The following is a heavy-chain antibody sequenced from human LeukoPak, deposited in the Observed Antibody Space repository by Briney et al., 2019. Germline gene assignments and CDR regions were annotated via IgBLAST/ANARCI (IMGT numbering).Heavy chain of an antibody. J-gene: IGHJ4*02. CDR2: INHSGST. V-gene: IGHV4-34*01. CDR1: GGSFRGYY. Sequence: SETLSLTCAVYGGSFRGYYWSWICQPPGKGLERIGEINHSGSTNYNPSLKSRVTISVDTSKNQFSLKLSSVTAADTAVYYCARGGVVAAQGDHDNWGQGTLVTVSS. CDR3: ARGGVVAAQGDHDN. D-gene: IGHD2-15*01.